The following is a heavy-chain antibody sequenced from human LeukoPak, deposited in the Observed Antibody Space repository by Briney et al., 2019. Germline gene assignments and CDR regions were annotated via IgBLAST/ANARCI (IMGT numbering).Heavy chain of an antibody. CDR3: ARDGSSSWYLFGTFLDY. J-gene: IGHJ4*02. CDR2: INPNSGGT. Sequence: ASVKVSCKASGYTFTGYYMHWVRQAPGQGLEWMGWINPNSGGTNYAQKFQGRVTMTRDTSISTAYMELSRLRSDDTAVYYCARDGSSSWYLFGTFLDYWGQGTLVTVSS. V-gene: IGHV1-2*02. CDR1: GYTFTGYY. D-gene: IGHD6-13*01.